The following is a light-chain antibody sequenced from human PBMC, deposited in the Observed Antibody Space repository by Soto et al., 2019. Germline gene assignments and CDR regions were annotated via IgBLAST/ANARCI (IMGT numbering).Light chain of an antibody. CDR3: SSYTTSSTYV. J-gene: IGLJ1*01. Sequence: QSVLTQPASVSGSPGQSITISCTGTSSDVGANTYVSWYQQHPGKAPKVLIHDVSNRPSGVSNRFSGFKSGNTASLTISGLQAEDEADYYCSSYTTSSTYVFGTGTKLTVL. CDR1: SSDVGANTY. CDR2: DVS. V-gene: IGLV2-14*01.